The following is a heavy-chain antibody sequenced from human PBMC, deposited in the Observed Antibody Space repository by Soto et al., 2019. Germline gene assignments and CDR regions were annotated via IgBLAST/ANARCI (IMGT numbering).Heavy chain of an antibody. D-gene: IGHD3-10*01. CDR3: ARGEYYGSGNYFDY. Sequence: NPSETLALPCAVSGHSISSGYYWGWIRQPPGKGLEWIGSFYHSGSTYYNPSLKSRVTISVDTSKNQFSLKLSSVTAADTAVYYCARGEYYGSGNYFDYWGQGTLVTVSS. J-gene: IGHJ4*02. CDR2: FYHSGST. CDR1: GHSISSGYY. V-gene: IGHV4-38-2*01.